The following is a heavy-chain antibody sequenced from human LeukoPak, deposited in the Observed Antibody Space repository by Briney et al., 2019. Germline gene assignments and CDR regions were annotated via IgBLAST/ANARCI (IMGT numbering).Heavy chain of an antibody. D-gene: IGHD6-19*01. CDR3: ARDHVAVAGNELDY. V-gene: IGHV1-18*01. J-gene: IGHJ4*02. CDR1: GYTFTSDG. CDR2: ISSYNGNT. Sequence: ASVKLSCKASGYTFTSDGISWVRQAPGQGLEWMGWISSYNGNTNYAQKLQGRVTITTDTSTSTAYMELRSLRSDDTAVYYCARDHVAVAGNELDYWGQGTLVTVSS.